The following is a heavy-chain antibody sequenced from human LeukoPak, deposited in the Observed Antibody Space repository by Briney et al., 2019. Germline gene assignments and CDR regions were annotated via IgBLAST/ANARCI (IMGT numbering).Heavy chain of an antibody. CDR2: IYYSGST. V-gene: IGHV4-38-2*02. Sequence: SETLSLTCTVSGYSISSGYYWGWIRQPPGKGLEWIGSIYYSGSTYYNPSLKSRVTISVDTSKNQFSLKLSSVTAADTAVYYCARVGYCSGGSCYSTHDYWGQGTLVTVSS. J-gene: IGHJ4*02. CDR1: GYSISSGYY. CDR3: ARVGYCSGGSCYSTHDY. D-gene: IGHD2-15*01.